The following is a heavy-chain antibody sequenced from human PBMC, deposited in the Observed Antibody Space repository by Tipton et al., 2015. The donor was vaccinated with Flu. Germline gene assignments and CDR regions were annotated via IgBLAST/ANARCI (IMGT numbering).Heavy chain of an antibody. J-gene: IGHJ4*02. D-gene: IGHD2-21*01. CDR1: GFTFSSYW. V-gene: IGHV3-7*03. Sequence: SLRLSCAASGFTFSSYWMSWVRQAPGKGLEWVANIKQDGSVKYYVDSVKGRFTISRDNAKNSLYLQMNSLRAEDTAVYYCARQFGGGECYWGQRNLVTVAS. CDR2: IKQDGSVK. CDR3: ARQFGGGECY.